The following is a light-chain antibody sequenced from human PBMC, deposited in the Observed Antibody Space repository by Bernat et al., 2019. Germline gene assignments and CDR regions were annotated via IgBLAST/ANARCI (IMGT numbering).Light chain of an antibody. CDR3: QQYKNYIT. Sequence: DIQMTQSPSTLSASVGDSVTITCRASQSISDWLAWYQQKPGKAPKLLIYKASSLESGVPSRFSGSGSATEFTLTISSLQPDDSAMYYCQQYKNYITFGQGTRLEIK. CDR2: KAS. J-gene: IGKJ5*01. V-gene: IGKV1-5*03. CDR1: QSISDW.